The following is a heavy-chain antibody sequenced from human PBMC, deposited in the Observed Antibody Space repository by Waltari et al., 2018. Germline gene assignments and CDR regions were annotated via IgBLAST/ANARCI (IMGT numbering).Heavy chain of an antibody. J-gene: IGHJ3*02. V-gene: IGHV1-69*02. CDR3: ASSYYDSSGPTAFDI. CDR1: GGTFSSYT. Sequence: QVQLVQSGAEVKKPGSSVKVSCKASGGTFSSYTISWVRPAPGQGLEWMGRIIPILGIANYAQKFQGRVTITADKSTSTAYMELSSLRSEDTAVYYCASSYYDSSGPTAFDIWGQGTMVTVSS. CDR2: IIPILGIA. D-gene: IGHD3-22*01.